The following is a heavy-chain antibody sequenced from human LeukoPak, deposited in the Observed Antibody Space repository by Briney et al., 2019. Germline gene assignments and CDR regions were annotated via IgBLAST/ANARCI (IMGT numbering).Heavy chain of an antibody. J-gene: IGHJ4*02. Sequence: ASVKVSFKASGGTFSSYGFSWVRQAPGQGLEWMGRIIPIFGTANYAQKFQGRVTITADKSTSTAYMELSSLITEDTAVYYCARDLVGDGYNNYWGQGTLVTASS. CDR2: IIPIFGTA. CDR3: ARDLVGDGYNNY. CDR1: GGTFSSYG. V-gene: IGHV1-69*06. D-gene: IGHD5-24*01.